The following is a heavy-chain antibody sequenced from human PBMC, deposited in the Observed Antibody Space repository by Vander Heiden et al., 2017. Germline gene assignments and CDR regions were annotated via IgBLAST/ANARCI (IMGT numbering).Heavy chain of an antibody. D-gene: IGHD3-3*01. CDR1: GFTFSSYW. Sequence: EVQLVESGGGLVQPGGSLRLSCAASGFTFSSYWMSWVRQARGKGLEWVANIKQDGSEKYYVDSVKGRFTISRDNAKNSLYLQMNSLRAEDTAVYYCARDAYYDFWSGVYYYYGMDVWGQGTTVTVSS. CDR3: ARDAYYDFWSGVYYYYGMDV. CDR2: IKQDGSEK. J-gene: IGHJ6*02. V-gene: IGHV3-7*01.